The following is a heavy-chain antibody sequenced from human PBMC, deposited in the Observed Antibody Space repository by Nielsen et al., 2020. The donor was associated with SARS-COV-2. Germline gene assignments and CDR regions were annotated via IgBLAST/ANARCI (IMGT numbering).Heavy chain of an antibody. Sequence: GGSLRLSCAASGFTFSSYEMNWVRQAPGKGLEWVSYISSSGSTIYYADSVKGRFTISRDNAKNSLYLQMNSLRAEDTAVYYCARDGDLAGEVTIFGYWGQGTLVTVSS. D-gene: IGHD3-3*01. CDR3: ARDGDLAGEVTIFGY. J-gene: IGHJ4*02. CDR2: ISSSGSTI. V-gene: IGHV3-48*03. CDR1: GFTFSSYE.